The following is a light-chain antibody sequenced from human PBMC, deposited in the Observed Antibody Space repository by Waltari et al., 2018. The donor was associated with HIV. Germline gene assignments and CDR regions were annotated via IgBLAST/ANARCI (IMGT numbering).Light chain of an antibody. CDR3: QQYEKLPLT. CDR1: QDINKY. V-gene: IGKV1-33*01. Sequence: DIQMTQSPSSLSASVGDRVTITCQASQDINKYLNWYQQGLGKAPKLLIYDASNLQTGVPSRFSGAGSGTDFSFNISSLQPEDFATYYCQQYEKLPLTFGEGTRVEIK. CDR2: DAS. J-gene: IGKJ4*01.